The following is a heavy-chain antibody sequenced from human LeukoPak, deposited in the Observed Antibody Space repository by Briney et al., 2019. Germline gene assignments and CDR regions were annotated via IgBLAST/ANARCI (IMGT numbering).Heavy chain of an antibody. D-gene: IGHD2-21*02. Sequence: SQTLSLTCTVPFRPISSSSYYWDWLRPPPPKRLEWIGCIYSSGRTYYIPSLKSRVTISVDTSKNQSSLKLSSVTAADTAVYSCARLRASTADIWGQGTMVTVSS. CDR1: FRPISSSSYY. J-gene: IGHJ3*02. V-gene: IGHV4-39*01. CDR3: ARLRASTADI. CDR2: IYSSGRT.